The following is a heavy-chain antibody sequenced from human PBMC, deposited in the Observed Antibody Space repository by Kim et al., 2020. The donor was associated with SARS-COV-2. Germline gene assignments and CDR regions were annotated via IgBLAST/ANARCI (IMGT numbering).Heavy chain of an antibody. CDR3: ARSTRRADYGGNCPYDY. CDR2: ISAYNGNT. D-gene: IGHD4-17*01. Sequence: ASVKVSCKASGYTFTSYGISWVRQAPGQGLEWMGWISAYNGNTNYAQKLQGRVTMTTDTSTSTAYMELRSLRSDDTAVYYCARSTRRADYGGNCPYDYWGQGTLVTVSS. V-gene: IGHV1-18*01. CDR1: GYTFTSYG. J-gene: IGHJ4*02.